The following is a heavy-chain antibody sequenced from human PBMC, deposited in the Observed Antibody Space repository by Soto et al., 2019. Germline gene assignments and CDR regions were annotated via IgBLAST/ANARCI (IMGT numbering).Heavy chain of an antibody. V-gene: IGHV2-5*01. J-gene: IGHJ5*02. CDR2: IYWNDDK. CDR1: GFPLSGGGVG. Sequence: QITLEESGPPLVKSTQTLTLTCTFSGFPLSGGGVGVGWIRQPPGKALEWVALIYWNDDKRYSPSLKTRLTITKDTSKNQVVLTMTNMDPVDTATYYCAHKMDTVDWFGPWGRGTLVTVSS. CDR3: AHKMDTVDWFGP. D-gene: IGHD5-18*01.